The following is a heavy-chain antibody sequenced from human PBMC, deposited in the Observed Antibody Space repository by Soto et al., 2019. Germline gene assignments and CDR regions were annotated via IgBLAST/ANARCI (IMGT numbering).Heavy chain of an antibody. J-gene: IGHJ5*02. Sequence: GGSLRLSCAASGFTFSSYAMNWVRQAPGKGLEWVSSISASGGSAYSAASVKGRLTISRDNSKNTLYLQMNSLRAEDTAVYYCEKDAYGGYDLAGPWGLGTLVTVSS. V-gene: IGHV3-23*01. CDR1: GFTFSSYA. CDR2: ISASGGSA. CDR3: EKDAYGGYDLAGP. D-gene: IGHD5-12*01.